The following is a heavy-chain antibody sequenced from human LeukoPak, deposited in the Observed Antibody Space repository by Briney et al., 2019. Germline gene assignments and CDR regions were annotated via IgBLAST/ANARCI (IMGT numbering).Heavy chain of an antibody. V-gene: IGHV3-21*01. CDR3: ARDATSGWPFDY. D-gene: IGHD6-19*01. CDR1: GFTFSSYG. J-gene: IGHJ4*02. CDR2: ISSSSSYI. Sequence: KAGGSLRLSCAASGFTFSSYGMTWVRQAPGKGLEWVSSISSSSSYIYYADSVKGRFTISRDNAKNSLYLQMNSLRAGDTAVYYCARDATSGWPFDYWGQGTLVTVSS.